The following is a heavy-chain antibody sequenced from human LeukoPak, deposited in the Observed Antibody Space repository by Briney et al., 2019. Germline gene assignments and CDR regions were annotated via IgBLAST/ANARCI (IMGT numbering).Heavy chain of an antibody. V-gene: IGHV1-18*01. Sequence: GASVKVSCKASGYTFTSYGISWVRQAPGQGLEWMGWISAYNGNTKYAQKFLGRVTMTTDTSTSTAYMELRSLRSDDTAVYYCARGGLVVVVAATPSTTPGLLHWLDPWGQGTLVSVSS. D-gene: IGHD2-15*01. CDR1: GYTFTSYG. CDR3: ARGGLVVVVAATPSTTPGLLHWLDP. J-gene: IGHJ5*02. CDR2: ISAYNGNT.